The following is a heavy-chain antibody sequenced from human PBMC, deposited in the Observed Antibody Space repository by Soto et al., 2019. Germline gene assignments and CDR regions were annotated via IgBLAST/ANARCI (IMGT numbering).Heavy chain of an antibody. CDR1: GFTFCSYS. J-gene: IGHJ4*02. V-gene: IGHV3-21*01. CDR2: ISSSSSYI. D-gene: IGHD3-22*01. Sequence: GGSLRLSCAASGFTFCSYSMNWVRQAPGKGLEWVSSISSSSSYIYYADSVKGRFTISRDNAKNSLYLQMNSLRAEDTAVYYCARAAGDYYDSSGYPPSYWGQGTLVTVSS. CDR3: ARAAGDYYDSSGYPPSY.